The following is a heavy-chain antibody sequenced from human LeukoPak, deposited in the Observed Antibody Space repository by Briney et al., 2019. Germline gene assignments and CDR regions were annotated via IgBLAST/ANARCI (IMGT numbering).Heavy chain of an antibody. Sequence: GGSLRLSCSASGFPFSSYRMHWVREAPGKGLEWVALIYYDGSNNNYADSVKGRFTIIRDNSKNTLYLEMNSLRAEDTAVYYCAREVGYFDYWGQGTPVTVSS. V-gene: IGHV3-33*08. CDR2: IYYDGSNN. CDR1: GFPFSSYR. D-gene: IGHD1-26*01. CDR3: AREVGYFDY. J-gene: IGHJ4*02.